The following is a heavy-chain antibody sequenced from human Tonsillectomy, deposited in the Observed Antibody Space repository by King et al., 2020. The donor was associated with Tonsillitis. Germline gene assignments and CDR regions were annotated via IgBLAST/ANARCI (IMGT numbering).Heavy chain of an antibody. J-gene: IGHJ5*02. CDR2: ISGLGGTT. Sequence: EVQLVESGGALVQPGGSLRLSCAVSGFTFSSNAMTWVRQAPGKGLEWVSVISGLGGTTYYADSVKGRFTISRDNSKNTLYLQMNGLRAEDTAIYYCAKYTAVAGNTFRWFDPWGQGTLVTVSS. CDR1: GFTFSSNA. D-gene: IGHD6-19*01. CDR3: AKYTAVAGNTFRWFDP. V-gene: IGHV3-23*04.